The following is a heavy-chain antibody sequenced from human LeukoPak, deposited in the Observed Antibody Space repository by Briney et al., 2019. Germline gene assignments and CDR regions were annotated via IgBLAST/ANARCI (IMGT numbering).Heavy chain of an antibody. CDR1: GFSFSNYA. J-gene: IGHJ4*02. CDR3: VRGRYCSSTSCYIDY. CDR2: ISGSGDST. D-gene: IGHD2-2*02. Sequence: GGSLRLSCAASGFSFSNYAMGWVRQAPGKGLEWVSGISGSGDSTYYADSVKGRFTISRDNSKNTLYLQMNSLRAEDTAVYYCVRGRYCSSTSCYIDYWGQGTLVTVSS. V-gene: IGHV3-23*01.